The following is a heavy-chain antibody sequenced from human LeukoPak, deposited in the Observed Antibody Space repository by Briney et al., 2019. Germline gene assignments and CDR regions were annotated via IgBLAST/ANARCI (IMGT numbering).Heavy chain of an antibody. CDR1: GFTFGDYT. D-gene: IGHD3-16*01. CDR3: ARDLGARGS. V-gene: IGHV3-21*01. CDR2: ISISSSVI. Sequence: PGGSLRLSCAASGFTFGDYTMNWVRQAPGKRLEWLSSISISSSVIYYADSVNGRFTISRDNANNFLYLQMNSLRADDTALYYCARDLGARGSWGQGVLVTVSS. J-gene: IGHJ5*02.